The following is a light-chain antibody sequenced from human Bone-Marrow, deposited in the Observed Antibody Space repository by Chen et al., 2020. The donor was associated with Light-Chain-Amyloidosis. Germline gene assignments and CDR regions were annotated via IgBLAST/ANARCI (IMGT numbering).Light chain of an antibody. J-gene: IGKJ1*01. CDR3: QQYNNWPPKGT. CDR2: DTS. V-gene: IGKV3-15*01. Sequence: EIVMTQSPATLSVSPGERATLSCSASQSVSSNLAGYQQKPGQAPRLLMYDTSTRATGIPARFSGSGSGTEFTLTISSLQSEDFAVYYCQQYNNWPPKGTFGQGTKVEIK. CDR1: QSVSSN.